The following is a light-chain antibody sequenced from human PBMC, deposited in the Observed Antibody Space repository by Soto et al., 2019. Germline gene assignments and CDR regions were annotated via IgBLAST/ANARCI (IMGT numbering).Light chain of an antibody. Sequence: EIVLTQSAATLSLSPLRRVNLSFRASQSIRTCLAWYQQKPGQAPRLLIFDASNRATGIPARFSGSGSGTDFTLTISSLEPDDFAVYYCQQCNRWPTFGQGTRLEIK. CDR3: QQCNRWPT. J-gene: IGKJ5*01. CDR1: QSIRTC. CDR2: DAS. V-gene: IGKV3-11*01.